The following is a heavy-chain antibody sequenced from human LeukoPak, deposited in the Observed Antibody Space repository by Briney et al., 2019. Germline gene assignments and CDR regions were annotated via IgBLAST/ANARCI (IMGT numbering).Heavy chain of an antibody. CDR1: GASITSYY. Sequence: SETPSLTCTVSGASITSYYWTWIRQPPGKGLEWIGYMYFTGSTDYNPSLKSRVTISEDKSKNQFSLSLNSVTAADTAVYYCARQVICGDDCYSEYWGQGILVTVSS. CDR3: ARQVICGDDCYSEY. J-gene: IGHJ4*02. D-gene: IGHD2-21*02. V-gene: IGHV4-59*08. CDR2: MYFTGST.